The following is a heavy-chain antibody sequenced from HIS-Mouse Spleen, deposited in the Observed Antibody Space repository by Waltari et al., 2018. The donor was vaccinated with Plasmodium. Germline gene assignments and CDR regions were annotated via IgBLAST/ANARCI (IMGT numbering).Heavy chain of an antibody. CDR2: ISGSCGSR. V-gene: IGHV3-23*01. D-gene: IGHD6-25*01. CDR3: AKVIAARDY. CDR1: GFTFSSYA. J-gene: IGHJ4*02. Sequence: EVQLLESGGGLVQPGGSLRLSCAASGFTFSSYAMSWVRQAPGRGLEWVSAISGSCGSRDYADSVKGRLTISRDNAKNTLYLQMNSLRAEETAVYYCAKVIAARDYWGQGTLVTVSS.